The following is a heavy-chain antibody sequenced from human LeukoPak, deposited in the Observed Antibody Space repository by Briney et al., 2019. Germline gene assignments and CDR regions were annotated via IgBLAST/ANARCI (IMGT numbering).Heavy chain of an antibody. D-gene: IGHD2-21*02. V-gene: IGHV3-53*01. Sequence: PGGSLRLSCAASGFTVSSNYMSWVRQAPGKGLEWVSVIYSGGSTYYADSVKGRFTISRDNSKNTLYLQMNSLRAEDTAVYYCTRGGDPPYYGMDVWGQGTTVTVSS. J-gene: IGHJ6*02. CDR2: IYSGGST. CDR3: TRGGDPPYYGMDV. CDR1: GFTVSSNY.